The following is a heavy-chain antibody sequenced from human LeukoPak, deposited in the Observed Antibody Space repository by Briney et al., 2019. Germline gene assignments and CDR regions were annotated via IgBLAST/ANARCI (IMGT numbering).Heavy chain of an antibody. V-gene: IGHV3-20*04. CDR1: GFTFDEHG. CDR3: ARERRYSYGNRLYFDY. J-gene: IGHJ4*02. D-gene: IGHD5-18*01. CDR2: INWSGGST. Sequence: GGSLRLSCTASGFTFDEHGMSWVRQVPGKGLEWVSGINWSGGSTGHADPLRGRFTISRDNAKNSLYLQMDSLRAEDTALYYCARERRYSYGNRLYFDYWGQGTLVTVSS.